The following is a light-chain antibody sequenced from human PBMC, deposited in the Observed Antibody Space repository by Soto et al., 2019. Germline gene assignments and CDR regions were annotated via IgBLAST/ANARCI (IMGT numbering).Light chain of an antibody. CDR3: QQYNSYLHT. V-gene: IGKV1-5*03. CDR1: QSISSR. J-gene: IGKJ2*01. Sequence: DIQMTQSPSTLSASVGERVTITCRASQSISSRLAWYQQKPGKAPKLLIYKASSLESGVPSRFSGSGSGTELTTTISRLQDDDSANYYCQQYNSYLHTFGRGTKMEIK. CDR2: KAS.